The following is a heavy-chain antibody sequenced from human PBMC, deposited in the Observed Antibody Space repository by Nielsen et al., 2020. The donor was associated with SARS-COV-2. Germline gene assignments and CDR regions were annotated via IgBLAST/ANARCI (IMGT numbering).Heavy chain of an antibody. J-gene: IGHJ3*01. Sequence: SETLSLTCTVSGGSISSGSYYWSWIRHRQGKGLEWIGYLHYSGSNYYNPSLRSRVIISADTSKNQFSLKLNSVTAADTAVYYCASSGYLAYDAFNVWSQETMVTVSS. CDR3: ASSGYLAYDAFNV. CDR1: GGSISSGSYY. CDR2: LHYSGSN. D-gene: IGHD3-22*01. V-gene: IGHV4-31*03.